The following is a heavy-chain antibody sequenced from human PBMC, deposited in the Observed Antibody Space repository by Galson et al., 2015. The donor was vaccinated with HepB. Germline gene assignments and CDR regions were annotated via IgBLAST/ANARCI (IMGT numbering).Heavy chain of an antibody. CDR1: GGSVSSGSYY. CDR3: ARGARSGVGGVIVLLDY. Sequence: LSLTCTVSGGSVSSGSYYWSWIRQPPGKGLEWIGYIYYSGSTNYNPSLKSRVTISVDTSKNQFSLKLSSVTAADTVVYYCARGARSGVGGVIVLLDYWGQGTLVTVSS. J-gene: IGHJ4*02. V-gene: IGHV4-61*01. D-gene: IGHD3-16*02. CDR2: IYYSGST.